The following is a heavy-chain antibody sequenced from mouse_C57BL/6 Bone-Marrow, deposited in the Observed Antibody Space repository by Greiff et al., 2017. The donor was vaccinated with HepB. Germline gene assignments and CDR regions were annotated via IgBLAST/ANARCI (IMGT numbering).Heavy chain of an antibody. D-gene: IGHD2-3*01. J-gene: IGHJ1*03. V-gene: IGHV1-80*01. Sequence: QVQLQQSGAELVKPGASVKISCKASGYAFSSYWMNWVKQRPGKGLEWIGQIYPGDGDTNYNGKFKGKATLTADKSSSTAYMQLSSLTSEDSAVYFCARGDDGYYVEWYFDVWGTGTTVTVSS. CDR2: IYPGDGDT. CDR3: ARGDDGYYVEWYFDV. CDR1: GYAFSSYW.